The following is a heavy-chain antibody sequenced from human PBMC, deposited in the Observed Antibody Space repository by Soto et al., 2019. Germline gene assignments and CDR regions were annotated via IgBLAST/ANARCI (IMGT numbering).Heavy chain of an antibody. CDR1: GDSVSSTSSA. CDR3: AHRSGWYPREAFDI. Sequence: PSQTLSLTCAISGDSVSSTSSAWNWIRQSPSRGLEWLGRTFYRSKWNNDYAVSVKSRITINADTSKNHFSLQLNSVTPEDTAVYYCAHRSGWYPREAFDIWGQGTVVTVSS. V-gene: IGHV6-1*01. D-gene: IGHD6-19*01. J-gene: IGHJ3*02. CDR2: TFYRSKWNN.